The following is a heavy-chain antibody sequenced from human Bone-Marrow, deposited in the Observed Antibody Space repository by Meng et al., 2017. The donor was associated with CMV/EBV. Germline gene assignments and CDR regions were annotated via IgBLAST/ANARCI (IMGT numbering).Heavy chain of an antibody. CDR1: GFPFSSYG. CDR3: AKDDPVFHY. V-gene: IGHV3-30*02. Sequence: VMLEGSGGCLVQPGGSLRLSCSGSGFPFSSYGMHWVRQAPGKGPEWVAFIRNDESDKYYGDSVKGRFTISRDTSKNTVDLQMNSLRTEDTAVYYCAKDDPVFHYWGQGTLVTVSS. CDR2: IRNDESDK. J-gene: IGHJ4*02.